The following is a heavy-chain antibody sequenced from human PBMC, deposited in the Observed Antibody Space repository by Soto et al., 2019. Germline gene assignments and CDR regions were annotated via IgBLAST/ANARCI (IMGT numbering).Heavy chain of an antibody. D-gene: IGHD1-20*01. Sequence: GGSLRLSCAASGFTVSSNYLTWVRQAPGKGLKWVSVLYPNGRAFYADSVKGRFTISTDNSQNSVYLQMNTLRAEDTAIYYCARGLDREYQDNRNYFHLDYWGQGTPVTVSS. J-gene: IGHJ4*02. CDR1: GFTVSSNY. CDR2: LYPNGRA. V-gene: IGHV3-53*01. CDR3: ARGLDREYQDNRNYFHLDY.